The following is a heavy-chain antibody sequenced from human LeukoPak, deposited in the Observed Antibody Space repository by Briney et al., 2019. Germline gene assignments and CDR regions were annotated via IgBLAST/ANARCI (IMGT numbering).Heavy chain of an antibody. CDR1: GGSISSSSYY. V-gene: IGHV4-39*07. CDR2: IYYSGST. Sequence: SETLSLTCTVSGGSISSSSYYWGWIRQPPGKGLEWIGSIYYSGSTYHNPSLNSRVTLSVDTSNNQFSLNLSSVTAADTAIYYCARDRYYYDTSGYYQLDYWGQGTLVTVSS. CDR3: ARDRYYYDTSGYYQLDY. D-gene: IGHD3-22*01. J-gene: IGHJ4*02.